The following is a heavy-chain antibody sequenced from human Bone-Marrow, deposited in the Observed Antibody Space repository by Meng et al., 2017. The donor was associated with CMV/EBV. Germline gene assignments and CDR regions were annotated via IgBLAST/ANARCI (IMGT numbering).Heavy chain of an antibody. V-gene: IGHV3-21*01. CDR1: GFTFSSYS. J-gene: IGHJ4*02. CDR3: ARKYCTSTNCYSPYFDY. Sequence: GESLKISCAASGFTFSSYSMNWVRQAPGRGLEWVSSISSSSYIYYADSLKGRFTISRDNAKNSLYLQMNSLRAEDTAVYYCARKYCTSTNCYSPYFDYWGQGTLVTVSS. CDR2: ISSSSYI. D-gene: IGHD2-2*02.